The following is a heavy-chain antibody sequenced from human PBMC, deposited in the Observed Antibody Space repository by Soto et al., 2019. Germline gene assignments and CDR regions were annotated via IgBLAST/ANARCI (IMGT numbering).Heavy chain of an antibody. CDR2: IKHSGRT. CDR3: ARGGGVVVPAIDY. V-gene: IGHV4-34*01. CDR1: GGSFSGYY. D-gene: IGHD2-2*01. J-gene: IGHJ4*02. Sequence: QVQLQQWGAGLLKPSETLSLTCAVYGGSFSGYYWSWIRQPPGKGLEWIGEIKHSGRTNYNPSLKSRGTVAVGTSKSQFALKLSSVTAADTAVYYCARGGGVVVPAIDYWGQGTLVTVSS.